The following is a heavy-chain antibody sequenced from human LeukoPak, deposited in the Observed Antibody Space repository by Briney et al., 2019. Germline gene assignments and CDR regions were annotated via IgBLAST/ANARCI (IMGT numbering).Heavy chain of an antibody. CDR1: GFTVSSNY. CDR3: APSRRYYFDY. V-gene: IGHV3-23*01. CDR2: ISGSGGST. Sequence: PGGSLRLSCAASGFTVSSNYMSWVRQAPGKGLEWVSAISGSGGSTYYADSVKGRFTISRDNSKNTLYLQMNSLKAEDTAVYYCAPSRRYYFDYWGQGTLVTVSS. J-gene: IGHJ4*02.